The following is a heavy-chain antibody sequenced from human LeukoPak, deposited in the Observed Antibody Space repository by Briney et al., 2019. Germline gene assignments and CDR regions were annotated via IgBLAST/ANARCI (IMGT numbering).Heavy chain of an antibody. CDR3: AKGIYDYALDF. Sequence: GGSLRLSCAASGFTFNSYAMSWVRQAPGKGLEWVSLISASGYNTYYAGSVKGRFTISRDNSKNTLNLQMSSLRAEDTALYYCAKGIYDYALDFWGQGALVTVSS. V-gene: IGHV3-23*01. D-gene: IGHD4/OR15-4a*01. CDR2: ISASGYNT. CDR1: GFTFNSYA. J-gene: IGHJ4*02.